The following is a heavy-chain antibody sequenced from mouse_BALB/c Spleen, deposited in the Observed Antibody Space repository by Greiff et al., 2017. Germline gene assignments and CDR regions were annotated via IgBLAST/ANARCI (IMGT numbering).Heavy chain of an antibody. D-gene: IGHD4-1*01. CDR3: ARSNWHFDY. Sequence: EVKLQESGPGLVKPSQSLSLTCTVTGYSITSDYAWNWIRQFPGNKLEWMGYISYSGSTSYNPSLKSRISITRDTSKNQFFLQLNSVTTEDTATYYCARSNWHFDYWGQGTTLTVSS. J-gene: IGHJ2*01. CDR1: GYSITSDYA. CDR2: ISYSGST. V-gene: IGHV3-2*02.